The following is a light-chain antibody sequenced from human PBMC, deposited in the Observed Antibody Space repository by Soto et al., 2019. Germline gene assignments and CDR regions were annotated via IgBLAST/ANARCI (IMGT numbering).Light chain of an antibody. CDR1: SSDIGRYNH. J-gene: IGLJ1*01. V-gene: IGLV2-14*03. CDR2: DVT. CDR3: SSYASTATYV. Sequence: HSVLTQPASVSGSPGQSITISCTGTSSDIGRYNHVSWYQHHPGKAPKVMIYDVTNRPSGVSHRFSGSKSGNTASLTISGLQAEDEADYYCSSYASTATYVFGTGTKLTVL.